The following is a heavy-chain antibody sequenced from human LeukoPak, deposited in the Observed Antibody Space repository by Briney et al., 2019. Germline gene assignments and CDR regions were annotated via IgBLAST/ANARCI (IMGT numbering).Heavy chain of an antibody. CDR1: GGSISSYC. D-gene: IGHD3-10*01. CDR3: ARGRGYHSIPNWFDP. J-gene: IGHJ5*02. CDR2: IYTSGST. Sequence: SETLSLTCTVSGGSISSYCWSWIRQPAGKGLEWIGRIYTSGSTNYNPSLKSRVTMSVDTSKNQFSLKLSSVTAADTAVYYCARGRGYHSIPNWFDPWGQGTLVTVSS. V-gene: IGHV4-4*07.